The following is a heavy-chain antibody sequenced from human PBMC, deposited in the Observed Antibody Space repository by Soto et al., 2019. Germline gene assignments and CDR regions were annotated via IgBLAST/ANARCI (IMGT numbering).Heavy chain of an antibody. Sequence: QVQLVESGGGVVQPGRSLRLSCTAYGFTFSNYGMHWVREAPGQGLQWVAVIPHEETYQYYLDSVKGRFTISRDNSKDTLYLQMNSLRVEDTAVYYCVRDDDYLDNGLDHWGQGTRVTVSS. D-gene: IGHD4-17*01. CDR3: VRDDDYLDNGLDH. CDR2: IPHEETYQ. V-gene: IGHV3-30*19. CDR1: GFTFSNYG. J-gene: IGHJ4*02.